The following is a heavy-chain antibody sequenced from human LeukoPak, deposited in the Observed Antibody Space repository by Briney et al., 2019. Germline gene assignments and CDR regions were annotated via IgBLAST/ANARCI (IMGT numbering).Heavy chain of an antibody. Sequence: KPSETLSLTCTVSGGSISSSSYYWGWIRQPPGKGLEWIGSIYYSGSTYYNPSLKSRVTISVDTSKNQFSLKLSSVTAADTAVYYCASLHHARVTTSRVYPDYWGQGTLVTVSS. J-gene: IGHJ4*02. CDR3: ASLHHARVTTSRVYPDY. D-gene: IGHD4-17*01. CDR2: IYYSGST. CDR1: GGSISSSSYY. V-gene: IGHV4-39*01.